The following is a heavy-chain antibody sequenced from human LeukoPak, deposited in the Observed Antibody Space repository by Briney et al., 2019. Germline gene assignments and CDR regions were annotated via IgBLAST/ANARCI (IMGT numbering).Heavy chain of an antibody. J-gene: IGHJ6*03. CDR3: AKAGSILYYYYYMDV. V-gene: IGHV3-23*01. CDR2: ISGSGGST. D-gene: IGHD3-10*01. CDR1: GFTFSSYA. Sequence: GGSLRLSCAASGFTFSSYAMSWVRQAPGKGLEWVSAISGSGGSTYYADSVKGRFTFSRDNSKNTLYLQMNSLRAEDTAVYYCAKAGSILYYYYYMDVWGKGTTVTVSS.